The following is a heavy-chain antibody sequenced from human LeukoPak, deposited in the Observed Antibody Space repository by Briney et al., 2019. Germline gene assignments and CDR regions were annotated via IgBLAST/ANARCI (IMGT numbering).Heavy chain of an antibody. CDR2: ISAYNGNT. V-gene: IGHV1-18*01. CDR1: GYTFTSYG. D-gene: IGHD4-23*01. J-gene: IGHJ6*03. Sequence: GASVKVSCKASGYTFTSYGISWVRQAPGQGLEWMGWISAYNGNTNYAQKVQGRVTMTTDTSTSTAYMELRSLRSDDTAVYYCARDHKITTVVTPDYIFYYMDVWGKGTTVTVSS. CDR3: ARDHKITTVVTPDYIFYYMDV.